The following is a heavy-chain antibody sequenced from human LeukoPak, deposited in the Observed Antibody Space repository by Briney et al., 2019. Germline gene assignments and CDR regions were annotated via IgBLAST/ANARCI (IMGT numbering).Heavy chain of an antibody. V-gene: IGHV4-59*01. Sequence: SETLSLTCTVSGGSISSYYWSWIRQPPGKGLEWIGYIYYSGSTNYNPSLRSRVTISVDTSKNQFSLRLSSVTAADTAVYYCARGRRVPAAIYYYYYYTDVWGKGTTVTVSS. CDR2: IYYSGST. CDR3: ARGRRVPAAIYYYYYYTDV. D-gene: IGHD2-2*01. J-gene: IGHJ6*03. CDR1: GGSISSYY.